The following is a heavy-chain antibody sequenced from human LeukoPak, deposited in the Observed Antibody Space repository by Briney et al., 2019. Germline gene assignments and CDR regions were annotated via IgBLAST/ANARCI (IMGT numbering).Heavy chain of an antibody. D-gene: IGHD2-8*01. CDR1: GFTFSSYS. CDR3: ARDAKGYCSDGVCAD. Sequence: GSLRLSCVASGFTFSSYSMNWVRQAPGKGLEWVSSISSTTNYIYDYADSVRGRFTIPRDNAKNSLYLQMNSLRAEDTAVYYCARDAKGYCSDGVCADWGQGTLVTVSS. CDR2: ISSTTNYI. J-gene: IGHJ4*02. V-gene: IGHV3-21*01.